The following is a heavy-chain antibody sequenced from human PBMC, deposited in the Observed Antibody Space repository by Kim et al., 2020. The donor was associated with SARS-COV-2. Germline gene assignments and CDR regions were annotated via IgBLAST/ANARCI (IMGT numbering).Heavy chain of an antibody. Sequence: AGPVKGRFRISRDNSKNTLYLQMNNLRAEDTAVYYCAKNAGGSYYARFHYWGQGTLVTVSS. J-gene: IGHJ4*02. V-gene: IGHV3-23*01. CDR3: AKNAGGSYYARFHY. D-gene: IGHD1-26*01.